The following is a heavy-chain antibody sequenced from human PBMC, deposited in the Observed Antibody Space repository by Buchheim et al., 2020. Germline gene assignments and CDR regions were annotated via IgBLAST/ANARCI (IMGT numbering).Heavy chain of an antibody. CDR2: IYHSGST. CDR1: GGSISSGGYS. D-gene: IGHD3-10*01. Sequence: QLQLQESGSELVKPSQTLSLTCAVSGGSISSGGYSWSWIRQPPGKGLEWIGYIYHSGSTYYNPSLKSRVTISVDRSKNQFSLKLSSVTAADTAVYYCARDSYGSGRGNWYFDLWGRGTL. J-gene: IGHJ2*01. V-gene: IGHV4-30-2*01. CDR3: ARDSYGSGRGNWYFDL.